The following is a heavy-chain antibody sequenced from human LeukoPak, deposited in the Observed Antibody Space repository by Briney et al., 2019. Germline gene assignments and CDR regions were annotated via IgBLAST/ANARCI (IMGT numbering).Heavy chain of an antibody. J-gene: IGHJ5*02. CDR1: GYTLTELS. D-gene: IGHD2-15*01. V-gene: IGHV1-24*01. CDR3: ATVRVLQPKYCSGGSCYLPKYNWFDP. CDR2: FDPEDGET. Sequence: ASVKVSCKVSGYTLTELSMHWVRQAPGKGLEWMGGFDPEDGETIYARKFQGRVTMTEDTSTDTAYMELSSLRSEDTAVYYCATVRVLQPKYCSGGSCYLPKYNWFDPWGQGTLVTVSS.